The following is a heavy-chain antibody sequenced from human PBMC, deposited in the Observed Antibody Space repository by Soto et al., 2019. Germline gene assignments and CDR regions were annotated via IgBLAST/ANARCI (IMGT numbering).Heavy chain of an antibody. CDR1: GFTFSSYA. CDR2: ISYDGSNK. J-gene: IGHJ5*02. D-gene: IGHD6-19*01. V-gene: IGHV3-30-3*01. Sequence: QVQLVESGGGVVQPGRSLRLSCAASGFTFSSYAMHWVRQAPGKGLEWVAVISYDGSNKYYADSVKGRFTISRDNSKNTLYLQMNSLRAEDTAVYYCARGIAVSGGWFDPWGQGTLVTVSS. CDR3: ARGIAVSGGWFDP.